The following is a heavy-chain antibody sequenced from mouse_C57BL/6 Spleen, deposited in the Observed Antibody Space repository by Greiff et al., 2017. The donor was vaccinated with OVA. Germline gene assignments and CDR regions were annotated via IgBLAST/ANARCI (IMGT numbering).Heavy chain of an antibody. CDR2: IDPSDSYT. Sequence: VQLQQPGAELVMPGASVKLSCKASGYTFTSYWMHWVKQRPGQGLEWIGEIDPSDSYTNYNQKFKGKSTLTVDKSSSTAYMQLSSLTSEDSAVYYCARSEYYGSSYWFAYWGQGTLVTVSA. J-gene: IGHJ3*01. CDR1: GYTFTSYW. V-gene: IGHV1-69*01. CDR3: ARSEYYGSSYWFAY. D-gene: IGHD1-1*01.